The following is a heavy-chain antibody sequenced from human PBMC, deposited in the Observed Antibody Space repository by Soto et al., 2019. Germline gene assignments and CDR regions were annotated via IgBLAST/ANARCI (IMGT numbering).Heavy chain of an antibody. V-gene: IGHV3-23*01. Sequence: GGSLRLSCAASGFSFSSFAMSWVRQAPGKGLEWVSVISDRDGSTYFADSVKGRFTISRDDSKSTLYLQMNGLRGDDTAIYYCAKAISDYYDPSGYWGQGTQVTVSS. CDR2: ISDRDGST. J-gene: IGHJ4*02. CDR1: GFSFSSFA. CDR3: AKAISDYYDPSGY. D-gene: IGHD3-22*01.